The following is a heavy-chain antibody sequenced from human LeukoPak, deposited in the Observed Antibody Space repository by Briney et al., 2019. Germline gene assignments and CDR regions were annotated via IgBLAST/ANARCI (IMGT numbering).Heavy chain of an antibody. CDR2: IWYDGSNK. CDR1: GFTFSSYA. J-gene: IGHJ6*02. CDR3: ARFCSGGYLWVYYYYCMDF. V-gene: IGHV3-33*08. Sequence: PGGSLRLSCAASGFTFSSYAMSWVRQAPGKGLEWVSVIWYDGSNKYYADSVKGRFTISRDNAKNTLYLQMNNLRAEDTAVYYCARFCSGGYLWVYYYYCMDFWGQGTTVTVSS. D-gene: IGHD6-19*01.